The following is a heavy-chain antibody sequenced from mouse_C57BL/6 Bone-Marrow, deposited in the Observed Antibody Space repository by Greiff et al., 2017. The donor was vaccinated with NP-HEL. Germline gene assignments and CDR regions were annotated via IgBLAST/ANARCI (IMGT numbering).Heavy chain of an antibody. CDR3: ARWGDYDVAY. D-gene: IGHD2-4*01. J-gene: IGHJ3*01. CDR2: IYPRSGNT. Sequence: VQGVESGAELARPGASVKLSCKASGYTFTSYGISWVKQRTGQGLEWIGEIYPRSGNTYYNEKFKGKATPTADKSSSTAYMELRSLTSEDSAVYFCARWGDYDVAYWGQGTLVTVSA. V-gene: IGHV1-81*01. CDR1: GYTFTSYG.